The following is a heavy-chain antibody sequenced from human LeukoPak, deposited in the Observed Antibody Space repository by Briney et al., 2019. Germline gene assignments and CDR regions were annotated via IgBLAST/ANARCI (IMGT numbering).Heavy chain of an antibody. D-gene: IGHD6-13*01. CDR1: GFTFSSYA. CDR2: FSGSGGST. J-gene: IGHJ4*02. CDR3: AKDVAIAAAGTNYFDY. V-gene: IGHV3-23*01. Sequence: EGSLRLSCAASGFTFSSYAMSWARQAPGKGLEWVSTFSGSGGSTYYADSVKGRFTISRDNYKNTLYLQMNSLRAEDTAVYYCAKDVAIAAAGTNYFDYWGQGTLVTVSS.